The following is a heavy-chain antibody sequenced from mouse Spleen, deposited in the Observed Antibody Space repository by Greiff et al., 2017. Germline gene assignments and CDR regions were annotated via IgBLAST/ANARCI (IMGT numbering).Heavy chain of an antibody. CDR2: IRNKANGYTT. J-gene: IGHJ2*01. CDR1: GFTFTDYY. V-gene: IGHV7-3*01. CDR3: ARYAAQTGLFDY. Sequence: EVNVVESGGGLVQPGGSLSLSCAASGFTFTDYYMSWVRQPPGKALEWLGFIRNKANGYTTEYSASVKGRFTISRDNSQSILYLQMNALRAEDSATYYCARYAAQTGLFDYWGQGTTLTVSA. D-gene: IGHD4-1*01.